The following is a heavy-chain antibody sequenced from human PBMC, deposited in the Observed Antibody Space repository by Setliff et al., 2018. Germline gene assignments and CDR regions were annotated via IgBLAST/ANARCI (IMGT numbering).Heavy chain of an antibody. CDR3: AREVGYYDSSGYPDV. D-gene: IGHD3-22*01. V-gene: IGHV4-59*12. CDR1: GGSISSYY. CDR2: IYYSGST. J-gene: IGHJ6*04. Sequence: SETLSLTCTVSGGSISSYYWSWIRQPPGKRLEWIGYIYYSGSTNYNPSLESRVTISVDTSKNQFSLRLNSVTAADTAVYYCAREVGYYDSSGYPDVWGKGTTVTVSS.